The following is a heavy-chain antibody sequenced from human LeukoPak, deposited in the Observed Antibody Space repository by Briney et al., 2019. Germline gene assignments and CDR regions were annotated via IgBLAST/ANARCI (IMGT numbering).Heavy chain of an antibody. CDR1: GFTVSSNY. J-gene: IGHJ5*02. CDR3: ARDRRETMITFGGVMTAGWFDP. Sequence: PGGSLRLSRAASGFTVSSNYMSWVRQAPGKGLEWVSVIYSGGSTYYADSVKGRFTISRDNSKNTLYLQMNSLRAEDTAVYYCARDRRETMITFGGVMTAGWFDPWGQGTLVTVSS. CDR2: IYSGGST. V-gene: IGHV3-53*01. D-gene: IGHD3-16*01.